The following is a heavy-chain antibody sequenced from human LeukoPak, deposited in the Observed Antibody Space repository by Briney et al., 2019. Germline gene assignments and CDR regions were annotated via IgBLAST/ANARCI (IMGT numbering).Heavy chain of an antibody. V-gene: IGHV3-30*03. CDR3: ARDIGGLDGDGLDY. Sequence: GRSLRLSCVASGLTLSGAGLHWIPRAPGKGLECVAVISSDENSKYYADSVKGRFTVSRDNSKNTLFLQMNSLRVEDTAVYYCARDIGGLDGDGLDYWGQGTLVSVSS. CDR1: GLTLSGAG. CDR2: ISSDENSK. D-gene: IGHD4-17*01. J-gene: IGHJ4*02.